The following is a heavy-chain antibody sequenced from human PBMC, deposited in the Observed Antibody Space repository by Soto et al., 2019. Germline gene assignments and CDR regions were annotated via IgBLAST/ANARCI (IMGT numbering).Heavy chain of an antibody. J-gene: IGHJ4*02. V-gene: IGHV4-59*11. CDR3: ARGGGSFDY. Sequence: SETLSLTCTVSGVSIRGHFWSWIRQPPGKGLEWIGYVFHTGETTYSPSLKSRVTISVDTSNNQFSLKVRSVTAAETAVYFCARGGGSFDYWGQGTLVTVSS. CDR1: GVSIRGHF. CDR2: VFHTGET. D-gene: IGHD1-26*01.